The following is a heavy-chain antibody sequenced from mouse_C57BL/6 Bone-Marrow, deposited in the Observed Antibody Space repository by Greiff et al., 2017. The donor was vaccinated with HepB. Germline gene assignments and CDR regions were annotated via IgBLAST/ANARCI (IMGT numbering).Heavy chain of an antibody. J-gene: IGHJ3*01. Sequence: VQLKESGPGLVKPSQSLSLTCSVTGYSITSGYYWNWIRQFPGNKLEWMGYISYDGSNNYNPSLKNRISITRDTSKNQFFLKLNSVTTEDTATYDCAKDHYYGSSPAWFAYWGQGTLVTVSA. CDR3: AKDHYYGSSPAWFAY. CDR2: ISYDGSN. CDR1: GYSITSGYY. D-gene: IGHD1-1*01. V-gene: IGHV3-6*01.